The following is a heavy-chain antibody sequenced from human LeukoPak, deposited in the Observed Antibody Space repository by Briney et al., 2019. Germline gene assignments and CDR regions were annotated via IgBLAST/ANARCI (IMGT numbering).Heavy chain of an antibody. J-gene: IGHJ4*02. Sequence: PGGSLRLSCAASGFTFSNHAMSWVRQATGKGLEWVSYISSSGSTIYYADSVKGRFTISRDNAKNSLYLQMNSLRAEDTAVYYCARDHVRGYFDYWGQGTLVTVSS. V-gene: IGHV3-48*03. CDR1: GFTFSNHA. CDR2: ISSSGSTI. CDR3: ARDHVRGYFDY.